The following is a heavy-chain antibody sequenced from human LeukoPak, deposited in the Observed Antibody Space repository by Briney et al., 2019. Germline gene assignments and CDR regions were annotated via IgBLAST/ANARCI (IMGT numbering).Heavy chain of an antibody. CDR1: GFTLSTYG. D-gene: IGHD1-26*01. CDR3: AKDHFLSRGSYSVAFDI. CDR2: ISGSGGST. Sequence: GGSLRLSCAVSGFTLSTYGMSWVRQAPGKGLEWVSAISGSGGSTHYADSVKGRFTISRDNSKNTLYLQMNSLRAEDTAVYYCAKDHFLSRGSYSVAFDIWGQGTMVTVSS. J-gene: IGHJ3*02. V-gene: IGHV3-23*01.